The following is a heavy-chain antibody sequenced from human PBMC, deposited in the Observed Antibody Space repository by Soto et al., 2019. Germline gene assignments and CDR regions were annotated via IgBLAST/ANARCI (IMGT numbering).Heavy chain of an antibody. CDR3: ARVAITTYGVVYCMDC. CDR2: IRSSSSYI. D-gene: IGHD3-3*01. Sequence: GGSLRLSCAASGFTFSSYSMNWVRQAPGKGLEWVSSIRSSSSYIYYADSVKGRFTISRDNAKNSLYLPMNSLRAEYTAVYYCARVAITTYGVVYCMDCWGQGTLVTVSS. J-gene: IGHJ4*03. V-gene: IGHV3-21*01. CDR1: GFTFSSYS.